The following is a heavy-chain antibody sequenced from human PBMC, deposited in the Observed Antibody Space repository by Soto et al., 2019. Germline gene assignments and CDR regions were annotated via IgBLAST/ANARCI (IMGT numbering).Heavy chain of an antibody. CDR3: AREITVTSPFSWYFDL. D-gene: IGHD4-17*01. Sequence: GASVKVSCKASGGTFSGYAISWARQAPGQGLEWMGGIIPIFGTANYAQKFQGRVTITGNASISTAYMELSSLRSEDTAVYYCAREITVTSPFSWYFDLWGRGTLVTVSS. V-gene: IGHV1-69*13. J-gene: IGHJ2*01. CDR1: GGTFSGYA. CDR2: IIPIFGTA.